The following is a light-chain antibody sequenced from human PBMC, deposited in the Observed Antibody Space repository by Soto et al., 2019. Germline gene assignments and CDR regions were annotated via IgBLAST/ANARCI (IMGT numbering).Light chain of an antibody. CDR2: DAS. Sequence: EIVLTQSPATLSLSPGERATLSCRASHYISSDLAWYQHKPGQAPRLLIYDASARATGIPARFIGSGSGTDFTLTIIDLEPEDFGIYYCQQRSNWHPITFGQGTRLEIK. V-gene: IGKV3-11*01. CDR1: HYISSD. J-gene: IGKJ5*01. CDR3: QQRSNWHPIT.